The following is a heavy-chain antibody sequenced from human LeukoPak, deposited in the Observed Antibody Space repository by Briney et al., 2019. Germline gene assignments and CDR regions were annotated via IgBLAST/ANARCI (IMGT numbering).Heavy chain of an antibody. V-gene: IGHV1-69*13. CDR2: IIPIFGTA. D-gene: IGHD3-22*01. CDR1: GGTFSSYA. Sequence: AASVKVSCKASGGTFSSYAISWVRQAPGQGLEWMGGIIPIFGTANYAQKFQGRVTITADESTSTAYMELSSLRSEDTAVYYCARDPNAQKYYYDSSGYYYDYWGQGTLVTVSS. J-gene: IGHJ4*02. CDR3: ARDPNAQKYYYDSSGYYYDY.